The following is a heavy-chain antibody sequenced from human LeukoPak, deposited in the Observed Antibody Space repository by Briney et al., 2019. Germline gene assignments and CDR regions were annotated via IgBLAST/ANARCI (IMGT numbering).Heavy chain of an antibody. J-gene: IGHJ4*02. Sequence: GGSLRLSCAASGFTFSRYWMTWLRQAPGKGLEWVANIKEDGSEEDYVDSVKGRFTISRDNAKNSLYLQMNSLRAEGTAVYFCARLGPAYGDYFDYWGQGALVTVSS. CDR1: GFTFSRYW. D-gene: IGHD2-21*01. CDR2: IKEDGSEE. V-gene: IGHV3-7*05. CDR3: ARLGPAYGDYFDY.